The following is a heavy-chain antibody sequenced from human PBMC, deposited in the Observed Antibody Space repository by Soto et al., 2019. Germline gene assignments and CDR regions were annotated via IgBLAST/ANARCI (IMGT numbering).Heavy chain of an antibody. V-gene: IGHV3-30*18. CDR3: AKLDEGGLQYAYYAMDV. J-gene: IGHJ6*02. D-gene: IGHD2-15*01. Sequence: QVHLVESGGGVVQPGRSPRLSCVASGFTFSKYGMHWVRQAPGKGLEWVAVISYDGSNKYYADSVKGRFTISRDNSKNTLYLQMTSLRTEDTALYYCAKLDEGGLQYAYYAMDVWGQGTTVTVSS. CDR1: GFTFSKYG. CDR2: ISYDGSNK.